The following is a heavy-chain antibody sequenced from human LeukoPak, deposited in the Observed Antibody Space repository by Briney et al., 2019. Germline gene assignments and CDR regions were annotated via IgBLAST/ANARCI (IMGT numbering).Heavy chain of an antibody. CDR2: MNPNSGNT. CDR1: GYTFTSYD. Sequence: ASVKVSCKASGYTFTSYDINWVRQATGQGLEWMGWMNPNSGNTGYAQKFQGRVTMTRNTSISTAYMELSSLRSEDTAVYYCARTLKGREILGGRLGELSLGYYWGQGTLVTVSS. CDR3: ARTLKGREILGGRLGELSLGYY. V-gene: IGHV1-8*01. D-gene: IGHD3-16*02. J-gene: IGHJ4*02.